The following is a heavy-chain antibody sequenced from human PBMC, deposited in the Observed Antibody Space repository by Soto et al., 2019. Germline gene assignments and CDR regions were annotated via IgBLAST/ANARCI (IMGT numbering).Heavy chain of an antibody. Sequence: GGSLRLSCAASGFTFSSYSMNWVRQAPGKGLEWVSSISSSSSYIYYADSVKGRFTISRDNAKNSLYLQMNSLRAEDTAVYYCARVGSSGRYCYYMDVWGKGTPVTVSS. J-gene: IGHJ6*03. CDR3: ARVGSSGRYCYYMDV. CDR2: ISSSSSYI. CDR1: GFTFSSYS. V-gene: IGHV3-21*01. D-gene: IGHD6-6*01.